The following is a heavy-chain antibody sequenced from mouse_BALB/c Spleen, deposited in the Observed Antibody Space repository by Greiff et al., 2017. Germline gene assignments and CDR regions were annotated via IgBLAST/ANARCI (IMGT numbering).Heavy chain of an antibody. J-gene: IGHJ4*01. CDR1: GFTFSSFG. D-gene: IGHD1-2*01. CDR3: ARKTTATLGYAMDY. CDR2: ISSGSSTI. Sequence: EVQLVESGGGLVQPGGSRKLSCAASGFTFSSFGMHWVRQAPEKGLEWVAYISSGSSTIYYADTVKGRFTISRDNPKNTLFLQMTSLRSEDTAMYYCARKTTATLGYAMDYWGQGTSVTVSS. V-gene: IGHV5-17*02.